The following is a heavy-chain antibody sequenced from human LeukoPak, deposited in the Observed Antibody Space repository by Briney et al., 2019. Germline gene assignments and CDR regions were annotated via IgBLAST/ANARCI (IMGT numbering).Heavy chain of an antibody. CDR3: ARAAWVSNFDY. V-gene: IGHV1-18*01. CDR1: GFTFSSYG. CDR2: ISAYNGNT. D-gene: IGHD6-13*01. Sequence: GRSLRLSCAASGFTFSSYGMHWVRQAPGQGLEWMGWISAYNGNTNYAQKLQGRVTMTTDTSTSTAYMELRSLRSDDTAVYYCARAAWVSNFDYWGQGTLVTVSS. J-gene: IGHJ4*02.